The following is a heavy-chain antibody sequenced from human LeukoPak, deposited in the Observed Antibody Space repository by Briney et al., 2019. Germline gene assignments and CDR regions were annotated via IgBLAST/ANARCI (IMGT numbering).Heavy chain of an antibody. CDR1: GDSFSSHN. V-gene: IGHV4-59*11. CDR2: ISHIGRT. Sequence: SENLSFTCAVSGDSFSSHNWTWIRQSPGTGLEWIGYISHIGRTNYNPSLKSRVTISIDTSKTHFSLKLRSVTAADTALYYCARDLVTVTKGFDIWGQGRMVSVSS. CDR3: ARDLVTVTKGFDI. J-gene: IGHJ3*02. D-gene: IGHD4-17*01.